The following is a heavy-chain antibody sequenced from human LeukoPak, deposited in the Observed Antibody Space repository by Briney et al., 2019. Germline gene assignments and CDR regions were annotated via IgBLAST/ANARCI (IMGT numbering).Heavy chain of an antibody. CDR1: GFTFSSYA. CDR3: AKDRPEAYFDY. V-gene: IGHV3-21*01. Sequence: GGSLRLSCAASGFTFSSYAMSWVRQAPGKGLEWVSSISSSSSYIYYADSVKGRFTISRDNAKNSLYLQMNSLRAEDTAVYFCAKDRPEAYFDYWGQGTLVTVSS. CDR2: ISSSSSYI. J-gene: IGHJ4*02. D-gene: IGHD3-16*01.